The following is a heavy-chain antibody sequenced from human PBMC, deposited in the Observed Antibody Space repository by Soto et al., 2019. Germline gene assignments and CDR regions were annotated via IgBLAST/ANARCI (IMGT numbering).Heavy chain of an antibody. J-gene: IGHJ4*02. Sequence: SETLSLTCTVSCGSISSGSYYWGWIRQPPGRGLEWIGSIYYSGSTYYNPSLKSRVTISVDTSKNQISLKLSSVTAADTAVYYCARLGGYYQAFDQWGQGSLVTVSS. V-gene: IGHV4-39*01. CDR1: CGSISSGSYY. CDR2: IYYSGST. D-gene: IGHD3-22*01. CDR3: ARLGGYYQAFDQ.